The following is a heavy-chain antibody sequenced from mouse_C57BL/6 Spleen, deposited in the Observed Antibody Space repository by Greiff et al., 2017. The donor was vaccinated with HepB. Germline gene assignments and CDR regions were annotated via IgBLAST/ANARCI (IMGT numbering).Heavy chain of an antibody. CDR2: INPGSGGT. V-gene: IGHV1-54*01. Sequence: QVQLQQSGAELVRPGPSVKVSCKASGYAFTNYLIEWVKQRPGQGLEWIGVINPGSGGTNYNEKFKGKATLTADKSSSTAYMQLSSLTSEDSAVYFCARTTHYSRGAMDYWGQGTSVTVSS. CDR3: ARTTHYSRGAMDY. D-gene: IGHD2-5*01. CDR1: GYAFTNYL. J-gene: IGHJ4*01.